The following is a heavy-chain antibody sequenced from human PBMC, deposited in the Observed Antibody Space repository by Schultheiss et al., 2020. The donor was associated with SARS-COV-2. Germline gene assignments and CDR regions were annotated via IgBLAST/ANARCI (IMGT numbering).Heavy chain of an antibody. CDR1: GFTFSSYS. CDR3: TSGYRYYAY. CDR2: IRTKAYGGST. Sequence: GESLKISCAASGFTFSSYSMNWVRQAPGKGLEWVGFIRTKAYGGSTEYAPSVTGRFTISRDDSKSIAYLQMNSLKIEDTAVYYCTSGYRYYAYWGQGTLVTVSS. V-gene: IGHV3-49*04. D-gene: IGHD3-16*01. J-gene: IGHJ4*02.